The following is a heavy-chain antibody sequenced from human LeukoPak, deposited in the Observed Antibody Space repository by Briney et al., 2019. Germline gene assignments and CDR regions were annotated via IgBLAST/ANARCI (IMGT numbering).Heavy chain of an antibody. D-gene: IGHD3-10*01. V-gene: IGHV1-8*01. J-gene: IGHJ4*02. CDR1: GYTFTSYD. Sequence: GASVKVSCKASGYTFTSYDINWVRQATGQGLEWMGWMNPNSGDAGYAQKFQGRVTMTRNTSISTAYMELSSLRSEDTAVYYCARVYMVRGVIMGYWGQGTLVTVSS. CDR3: ARVYMVRGVIMGY. CDR2: MNPNSGDA.